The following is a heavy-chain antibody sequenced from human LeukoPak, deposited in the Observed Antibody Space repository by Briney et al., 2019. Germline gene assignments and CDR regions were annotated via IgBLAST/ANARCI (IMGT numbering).Heavy chain of an antibody. CDR1: GGSISSYY. D-gene: IGHD5-18*01. CDR3: ARGGGYSYGYQYYYYYYMDV. J-gene: IGHJ6*03. Sequence: SETLSLTCTVSGGSISSYYWSWIRQPPGKGLEWIGYIYYSGSDNYNPSLKSRVTISVDTSKKQFSLKLSSVTAADAAVYYCARGGGYSYGYQYYYYYYMDVWGKGTTVTVSS. CDR2: IYYSGSD. V-gene: IGHV4-59*12.